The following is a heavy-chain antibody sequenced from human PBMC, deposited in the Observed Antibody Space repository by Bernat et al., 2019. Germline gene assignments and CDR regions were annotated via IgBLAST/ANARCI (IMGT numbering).Heavy chain of an antibody. CDR1: GGSFSGYY. D-gene: IGHD3-9*01. Sequence: QVQLQQWGAGLLKPSETLSLTCAVYGGSFSGYYWSWIRQPPGKGLEWIGEINHSGSTNYNPSLKRRVTIIVDTTKNQFSLKLSFLTAADTAVYYCATQTIDSYYFDYWGQGTLVTVSS. CDR2: INHSGST. V-gene: IGHV4-34*01. CDR3: ATQTIDSYYFDY. J-gene: IGHJ4*02.